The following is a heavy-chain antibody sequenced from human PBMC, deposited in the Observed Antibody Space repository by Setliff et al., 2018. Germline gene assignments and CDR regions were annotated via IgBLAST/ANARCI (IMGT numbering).Heavy chain of an antibody. Sequence: ASVKVSCKTSGFNFITYGFSWVRQAPGQGLEWMGWISPYSGETNYAQKFQARVTMTADTSTKTVYMELRSLTSDDTAVYYCTRSRAPSVVLAADFDFWGQGTLVTVSS. V-gene: IGHV1-18*01. CDR3: TRSRAPSVVLAADFDF. J-gene: IGHJ4*02. D-gene: IGHD2-21*01. CDR1: GFNFITYG. CDR2: ISPYSGET.